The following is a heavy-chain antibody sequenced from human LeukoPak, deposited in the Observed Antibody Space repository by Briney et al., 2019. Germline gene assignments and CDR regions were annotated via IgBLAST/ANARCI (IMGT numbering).Heavy chain of an antibody. V-gene: IGHV4-38-2*02. CDR2: IYHSGST. D-gene: IGHD3-22*01. J-gene: IGHJ4*02. CDR1: GYSISSGYY. Sequence: PSETLSLTCTVSGYSISSGYYWGWIRQPPGKGLEWIGSIYHSGSTYYNPSLKSRVTISVDTSKNQFSLKLSSVTAADTAVYYCARIGSSGYYGYWGQGTLVTVSS. CDR3: ARIGSSGYYGY.